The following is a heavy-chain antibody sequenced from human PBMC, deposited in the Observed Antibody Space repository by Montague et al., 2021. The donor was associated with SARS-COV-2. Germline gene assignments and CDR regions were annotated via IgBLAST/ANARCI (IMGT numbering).Heavy chain of an antibody. J-gene: IGHJ6*02. CDR3: AKNGGAHGLDV. Sequence: SLSLSCAASGFTFSNIWMSLVRQAPGKGLEWVANIKPDESEKNYVDSVKGRFSISRDNAKNSLYLQMDNLRAEDTAIYYCAKNGGAHGLDVWGQGTSVSVSS. V-gene: IGHV3-7*01. CDR1: GFTFSNIW. D-gene: IGHD4-23*01. CDR2: IKPDESEK.